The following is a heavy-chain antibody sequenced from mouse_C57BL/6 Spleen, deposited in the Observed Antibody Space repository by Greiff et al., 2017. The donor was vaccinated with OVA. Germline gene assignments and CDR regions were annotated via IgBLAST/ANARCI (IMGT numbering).Heavy chain of an antibody. J-gene: IGHJ2*01. V-gene: IGHV1-61*01. D-gene: IGHD1-1*01. Sequence: QVQLQQPGAELVRPGSSVKLSCKASGYTFTSYWMDWVKQRPGQGLEWIGNIYPSDSETHYNQKFKDKATLTVDKSSSTAYMQLSSLTSEDSAVYYCAREAYLSSFDYWGKGTTLTVSS. CDR1: GYTFTSYW. CDR2: IYPSDSET. CDR3: AREAYLSSFDY.